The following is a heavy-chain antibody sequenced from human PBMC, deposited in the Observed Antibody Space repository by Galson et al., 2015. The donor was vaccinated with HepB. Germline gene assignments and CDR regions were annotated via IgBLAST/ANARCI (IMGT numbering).Heavy chain of an antibody. CDR1: GGSISSSF. J-gene: IGHJ6*02. CDR2: IYYGGST. Sequence: ETLSLTCTVSGGSISSSFWSWIRQPPGKGLEWIGYIYYGGSTSYNPSLKSRVTISVDTSKNQFSLNLSSVTAADTAVYYCASQTYYYSGMDVWGPGTTVTVSS. V-gene: IGHV4-59*01. CDR3: ASQTYYYSGMDV.